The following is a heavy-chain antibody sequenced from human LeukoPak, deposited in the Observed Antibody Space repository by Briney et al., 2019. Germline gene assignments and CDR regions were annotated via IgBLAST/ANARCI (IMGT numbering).Heavy chain of an antibody. V-gene: IGHV1-8*03. CDR3: TRGPFLNGNAYNWFDP. Sequence: ASVKVSCKTSGYAFTSFDINWVRHTTGHGPEWMGWVNCDNENTRYARKFQGRVAITRDTSTRTVYLELNNLSSDDTAMYYCTRGPFLNGNAYNWFDPWGQGTLVTVSS. D-gene: IGHD1-20*01. CDR1: GYAFTSFD. J-gene: IGHJ5*02. CDR2: VNCDNENT.